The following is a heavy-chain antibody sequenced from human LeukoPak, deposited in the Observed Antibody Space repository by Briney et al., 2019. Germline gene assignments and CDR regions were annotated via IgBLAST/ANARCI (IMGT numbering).Heavy chain of an antibody. D-gene: IGHD3-10*01. CDR1: GYTFTGYY. CDR2: INPNSGGT. J-gene: IGHJ4*02. V-gene: IGHV1-2*04. CDR3: ARWFGESAQYYLDY. Sequence: ASVKVSCKASGYTFTGYYMHWVRQAPGQGLEWMGWINPNSGGTNYAQKFQGWVTMTRDTSISTAYMELSRLRSDDTAVYYCARWFGESAQYYLDYWGQGTLVTVSS.